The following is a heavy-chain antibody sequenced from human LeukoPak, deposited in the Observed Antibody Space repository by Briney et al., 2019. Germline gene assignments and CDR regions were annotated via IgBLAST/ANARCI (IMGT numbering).Heavy chain of an antibody. CDR1: GYTFTSYG. D-gene: IGHD2-15*01. CDR2: ISAYNGNT. V-gene: IGHV1-18*01. Sequence: ASVKVSCKASGYTFTSYGISWVRQAPGQGLEWMGWISAYNGNTNYEQKLQGRVTMTTDTSTSTAYMELRSLTSDDTAVYYCARARHCLVVVLTIPIVDSWGQGTLVTVSS. J-gene: IGHJ4*02. CDR3: ARARHCLVVVLTIPIVDS.